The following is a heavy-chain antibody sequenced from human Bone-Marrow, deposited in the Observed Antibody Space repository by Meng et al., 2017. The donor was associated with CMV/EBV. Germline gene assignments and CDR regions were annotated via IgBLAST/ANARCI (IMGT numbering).Heavy chain of an antibody. V-gene: IGHV1-69*02. Sequence: SVKVPCKASGGTFSSYTTSWVRQAPGQGLEWMGRIIPILGIANYAQKFQGRVTITTDKSTSTAYSWLSSLRSEDTAVYYCARHHLTAAFGHWGQGTLVTVSS. J-gene: IGHJ4*02. D-gene: IGHD2-2*01. CDR3: ARHHLTAAFGH. CDR1: GGTFSSYT. CDR2: IIPILGIA.